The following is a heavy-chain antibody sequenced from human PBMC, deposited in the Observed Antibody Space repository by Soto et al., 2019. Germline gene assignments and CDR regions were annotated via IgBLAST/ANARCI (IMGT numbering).Heavy chain of an antibody. CDR3: ARDEGRQGPEYFHH. V-gene: IGHV3-74*01. Sequence: EVQLVESGGGLVQPGGSLRLSCAASGFTFSGYWMHWVRQAPGKGLVWVSRINIDGTNINYADSVKGRFTVSRDNAKNTLYLQMNSLRDEDTALYYCARDEGRQGPEYFHHWGQGTLVTVSS. J-gene: IGHJ1*01. CDR1: GFTFSGYW. CDR2: INIDGTNI.